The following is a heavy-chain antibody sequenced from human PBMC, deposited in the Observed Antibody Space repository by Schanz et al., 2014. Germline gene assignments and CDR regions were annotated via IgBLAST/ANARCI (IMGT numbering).Heavy chain of an antibody. Sequence: EVQLVESGGGLVQPGGSLRLSCAASGFTVSINYMSWVRQAPGKGLEWVSAISGSGDNTFYADSVRGRFTISRDNSKNTLSLQMNSLRVEDTAVYYCARDRYGSGSSSTGMDVWGQGTTVTVSS. CDR1: GFTVSINY. J-gene: IGHJ6*02. V-gene: IGHV3-66*02. CDR3: ARDRYGSGSSSTGMDV. CDR2: ISGSGDNT. D-gene: IGHD3-10*01.